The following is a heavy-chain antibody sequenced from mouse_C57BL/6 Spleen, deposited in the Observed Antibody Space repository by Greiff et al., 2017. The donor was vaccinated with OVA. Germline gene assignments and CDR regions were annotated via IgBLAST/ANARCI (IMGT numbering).Heavy chain of an antibody. CDR3: ARHEKGYDYDVDYAMDY. J-gene: IGHJ4*01. CDR2: FYPGSGSI. V-gene: IGHV1-62-2*01. CDR1: GYTFTEYT. D-gene: IGHD2-4*01. Sequence: VKLVESGAELVKPGASVKLSCKASGYTFTEYTIHWVKQRSGQGLEWIGWFYPGSGSIKYNEKFKDKATLTADKSSSTVYMELSRLTSGDSAVYFCARHEKGYDYDVDYAMDYWGQGTSVTVSS.